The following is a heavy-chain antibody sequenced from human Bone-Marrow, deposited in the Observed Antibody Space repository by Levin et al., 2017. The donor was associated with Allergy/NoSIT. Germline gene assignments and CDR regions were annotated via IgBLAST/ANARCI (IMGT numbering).Heavy chain of an antibody. J-gene: IGHJ4*02. Sequence: GESLKISCAASGFTFGTFALTWVRQAPGKGLEWVSSISGSGTVTYYADSVRGRFTVSRDNSKNTLFLHMNSLRADDTAVYYCAKGVGAADGEFDSWGRGTLVTVSS. V-gene: IGHV3-23*01. CDR3: AKGVGAADGEFDS. D-gene: IGHD1-26*01. CDR1: GFTFGTFA. CDR2: ISGSGTVT.